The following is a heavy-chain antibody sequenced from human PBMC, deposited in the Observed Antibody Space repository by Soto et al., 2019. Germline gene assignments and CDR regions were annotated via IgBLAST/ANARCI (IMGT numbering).Heavy chain of an antibody. CDR3: TRGLGSLDPFDA. CDR2: ISYDGSNK. CDR1: GFTFSSYA. Sequence: SLRLSCAASGFTFSSYAMSWVRQAPGKGLEWVAVISYDGSNKYYADSVKGRFTISRDDSKNALYLQMNSLRADDTAVYHCTRGLGSLDPFDAWGPGTRVTVSS. J-gene: IGHJ3*01. D-gene: IGHD3-16*01. V-gene: IGHV3-30-3*01.